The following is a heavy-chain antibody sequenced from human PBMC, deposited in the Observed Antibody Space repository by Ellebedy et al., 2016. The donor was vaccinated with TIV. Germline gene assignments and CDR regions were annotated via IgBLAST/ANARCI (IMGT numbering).Heavy chain of an antibody. CDR2: ISGSGGRT. D-gene: IGHD6-13*01. CDR1: GFTFSSYA. CDR3: AKDSLSSSSSWEKLRRSLYGLDV. J-gene: IGHJ6*02. Sequence: GGSLRLSCAASGFTFSSYAMTWVRQAPGKGLEWVSVISGSGGRTYYADSVKGHFTISRDNSKNPLYLQMKRLRAEDTAVYFCAKDSLSSSSSWEKLRRSLYGLDVWGQGTTVTVSS. V-gene: IGHV3-23*01.